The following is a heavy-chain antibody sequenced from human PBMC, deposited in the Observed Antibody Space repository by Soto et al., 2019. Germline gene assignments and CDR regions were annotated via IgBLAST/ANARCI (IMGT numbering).Heavy chain of an antibody. CDR2: ISAYNGNT. J-gene: IGHJ4*02. D-gene: IGHD6-19*01. V-gene: IGHV1-18*01. Sequence: QVQLVQSGAEVKKPGASVKVSCKASGYTFTSYGISWVRQAPGQGLEWMGWISAYNGNTNYAQKLQGRVPMTPDTATSTAYMELRSLRSDDTAVYYCARAHASIAVAGTLGFDYWGQGTLVTVSS. CDR1: GYTFTSYG. CDR3: ARAHASIAVAGTLGFDY.